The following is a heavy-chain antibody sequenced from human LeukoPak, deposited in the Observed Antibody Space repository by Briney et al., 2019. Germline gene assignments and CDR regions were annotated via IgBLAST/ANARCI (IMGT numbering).Heavy chain of an antibody. Sequence: GGSLRLSCAASGFTFDDYAMHWVRQAPGKGLEWVSGISWNSGSIGYADSVKGRFTISRDNAKNSLYLQMNSLRAEDTVLYYCAKDTASSGPAAPMDVWGQGTTVTVSS. CDR3: AKDTASSGPAAPMDV. J-gene: IGHJ6*02. V-gene: IGHV3-9*01. CDR1: GFTFDDYA. D-gene: IGHD3-22*01. CDR2: ISWNSGSI.